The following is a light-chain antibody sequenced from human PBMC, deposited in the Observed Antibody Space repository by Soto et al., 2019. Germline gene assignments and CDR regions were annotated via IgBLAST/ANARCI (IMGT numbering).Light chain of an antibody. J-gene: IGLJ1*01. CDR1: GSDVGGYNY. V-gene: IGLV2-14*01. CDR2: EVS. CDR3: SSYTSSSTHYV. Sequence: QSALTQPASVSGSPGQSITISCTGTGSDVGGYNYVSWYQQHPGKAPKLMIYEVSNRPSGVSNRFSGSKSGNTASLTISGLQAEDEADYYCSSYTSSSTHYVFGPGTKLTVL.